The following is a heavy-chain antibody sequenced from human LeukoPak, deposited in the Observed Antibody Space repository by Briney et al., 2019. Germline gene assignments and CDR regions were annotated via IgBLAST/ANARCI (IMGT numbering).Heavy chain of an antibody. Sequence: PGGSLRLSCAASGFTFSSYWMSWVRQAPGKGLEWVANINQDGSENYYVDSVKGRFTTSRDNAKNSLYLQMNSLRAEDTAVYYCARGPSGGNNLWVDYWGQGTLVTVSS. CDR1: GFTFSSYW. CDR2: INQDGSEN. J-gene: IGHJ4*02. D-gene: IGHD1-20*01. V-gene: IGHV3-7*01. CDR3: ARGPSGGNNLWVDY.